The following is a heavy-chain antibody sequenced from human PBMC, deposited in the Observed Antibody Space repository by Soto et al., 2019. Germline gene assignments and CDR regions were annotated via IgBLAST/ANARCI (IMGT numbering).Heavy chain of an antibody. V-gene: IGHV3-21*04. CDR3: ARDRVTYYDFWSGPRTYNWFDP. J-gene: IGHJ5*02. D-gene: IGHD3-3*01. Sequence: GGSLRLSCAASGFTFSSYSMNWVRQAPGKGPEWVSSISSSSSYIYYADSVKGRFTISRDNAKNSLYLQMNSLRAEDTAVYYCARDRVTYYDFWSGPRTYNWFDPWGQGTLVTVSS. CDR2: ISSSSSYI. CDR1: GFTFSSYS.